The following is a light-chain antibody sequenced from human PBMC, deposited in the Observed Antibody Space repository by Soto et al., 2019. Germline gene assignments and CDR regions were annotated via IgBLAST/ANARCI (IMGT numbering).Light chain of an antibody. Sequence: IQMSQSPSSLSASVGDRVSITCRASQTVNNNYVNWYQQKPGEAPKLLIYIASGLQSGVPSRFDGSGSGTDFTLHINSLQPDDVATYFCQQTSSFPLAFGVGTKVEIK. J-gene: IGKJ4*01. CDR1: QTVNNNY. V-gene: IGKV1-39*01. CDR2: IAS. CDR3: QQTSSFPLA.